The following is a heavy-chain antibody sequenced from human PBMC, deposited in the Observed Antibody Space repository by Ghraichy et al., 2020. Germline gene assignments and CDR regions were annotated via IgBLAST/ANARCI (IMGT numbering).Heavy chain of an antibody. V-gene: IGHV3-11*01. CDR3: ARATGLGSYAHVDH. D-gene: IGHD3-10*01. J-gene: IGHJ5*02. CDR2: ISNSGNTI. CDR1: GFTFSAHY. Sequence: GGSLRLSCAASGFTFSAHYMSWIRQSPGKGLEWVSYISNSGNTIFYEDSVKDRFTISRDNAKNSLFLQMNSLRAEDTAVYYCARATGLGSYAHVDHWGQGTLVTVSS.